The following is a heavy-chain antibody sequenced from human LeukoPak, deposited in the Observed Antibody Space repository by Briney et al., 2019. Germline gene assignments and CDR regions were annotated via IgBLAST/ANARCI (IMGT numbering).Heavy chain of an antibody. CDR3: ARWEYCSSTSCYDESETFDY. CDR2: ISAYNGNT. CDR1: GYTFTSYG. Sequence: RASVKVSCKASGYTFTSYGISWVRQAPGQGREWMGWISAYNGNTNYAHKYQGRVTMTTDTSTSTAYLELRSLRSDDTAVYYCARWEYCSSTSCYDESETFDYWGQGTLVTVSS. V-gene: IGHV1-18*01. J-gene: IGHJ4*02. D-gene: IGHD2-2*01.